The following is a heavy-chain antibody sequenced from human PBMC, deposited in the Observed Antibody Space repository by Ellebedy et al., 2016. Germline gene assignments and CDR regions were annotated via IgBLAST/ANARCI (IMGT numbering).Heavy chain of an antibody. CDR2: MNPNSGNT. CDR3: ARGQGSGSYYSFYYYYYGMDV. D-gene: IGHD3-10*01. J-gene: IGHJ6*02. CDR1: GYTFTSYD. Sequence: ASVKVSXXASGYTFTSYDINWVRQATGQGLESMGWMNPNSGNTGYAQKFQGRVTMTRNTSISTAYMELSSLRSEDTAVYYCARGQGSGSYYSFYYYYYGMDVWGQGTTVTVSS. V-gene: IGHV1-8*01.